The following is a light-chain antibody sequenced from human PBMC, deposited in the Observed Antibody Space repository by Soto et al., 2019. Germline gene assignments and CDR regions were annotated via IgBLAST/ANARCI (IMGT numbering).Light chain of an antibody. CDR1: QDISNY. CDR3: QNYKSAPNT. CDR2: AAS. Sequence: DIQMTQSPSSLSASVGDRVTITCRASQDISNYLAWYLQKPGKVPKLLIYAASTLRTGVQSRCSGSGSGTVFTLAINSLQPEDVATYYCQNYKSAPNTFGRGTRLEIK. J-gene: IGKJ2*01. V-gene: IGKV1-27*01.